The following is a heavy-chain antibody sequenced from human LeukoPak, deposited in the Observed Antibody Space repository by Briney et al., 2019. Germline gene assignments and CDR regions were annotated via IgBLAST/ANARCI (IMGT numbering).Heavy chain of an antibody. Sequence: SGGSLRLSCAASGFTFSNYWMHWVSQPPGKGLVWVSRIYVDGRTTNYADSVKGRLTISRDNATNTVYPEMNSLSLEDTATYYCIRDFRSADLWGPGTLVNVTS. V-gene: IGHV3-74*01. CDR1: GFTFSNYW. CDR3: IRDFRSADL. J-gene: IGHJ5*02. CDR2: IYVDGRTT.